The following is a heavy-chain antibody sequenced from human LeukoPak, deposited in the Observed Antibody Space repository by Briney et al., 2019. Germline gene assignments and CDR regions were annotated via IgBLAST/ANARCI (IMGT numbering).Heavy chain of an antibody. J-gene: IGHJ4*02. Sequence: PSETLSLTCAVYGGSFSNYYWGWIRQPPGKGLEWIGSIYYSGSTYYNPSLKSRVTISVDTSKNQFSLKLSSVTAADTAVYYCARLEAEGLVITHWGQGTLVTVSS. D-gene: IGHD3/OR15-3a*01. CDR2: IYYSGST. CDR3: ARLEAEGLVITH. CDR1: GGSFSNYY. V-gene: IGHV4-39*01.